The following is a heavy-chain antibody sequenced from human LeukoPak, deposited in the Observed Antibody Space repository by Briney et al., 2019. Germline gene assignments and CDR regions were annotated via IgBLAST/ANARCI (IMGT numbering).Heavy chain of an antibody. Sequence: GGSLRLSCAASEFTFSSYSMSWVRQAPGKGLEWVSAISVSGGSTKYADSVKGRFTISRDNSKNTLYLQMNSLRAEDTAIYYCAKEFRPGFDYWGQGTLVTVSS. D-gene: IGHD6-6*01. CDR2: ISVSGGST. CDR1: EFTFSSYS. V-gene: IGHV3-23*01. J-gene: IGHJ4*02. CDR3: AKEFRPGFDY.